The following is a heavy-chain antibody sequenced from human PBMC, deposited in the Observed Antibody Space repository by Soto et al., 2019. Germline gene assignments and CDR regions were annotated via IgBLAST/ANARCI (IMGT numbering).Heavy chain of an antibody. CDR2: IYRNGRT. CDR1: GYSGGSGYY. Sequence: PSETLSLTCAVSGYSGGSGYYWGWIRQPPGKGLEWIASIYRNGRTYSKPAVKSRVTISVDTSKNQISLTLSSVTAADTAVYFSARLGAMSPEYYFYDWGQGTLVTVSS. D-gene: IGHD1-26*01. V-gene: IGHV4-38-2*01. CDR3: ARLGAMSPEYYFYD. J-gene: IGHJ4*02.